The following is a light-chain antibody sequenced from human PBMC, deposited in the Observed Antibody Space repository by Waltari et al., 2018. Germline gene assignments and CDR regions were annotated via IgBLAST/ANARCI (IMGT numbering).Light chain of an antibody. Sequence: QSVLTQPPSASGTPGRRVTISCSASSSNSGRNSVTWYQHLPGTAPNLLIYRDNQRPSGVPDRFSGSKSGTSASLAISGLQSEHEATYYCATWDDSLNGPLFGGGTMLTVL. CDR2: RDN. CDR3: ATWDDSLNGPL. CDR1: SSNSGRNS. J-gene: IGLJ2*01. V-gene: IGLV1-44*01.